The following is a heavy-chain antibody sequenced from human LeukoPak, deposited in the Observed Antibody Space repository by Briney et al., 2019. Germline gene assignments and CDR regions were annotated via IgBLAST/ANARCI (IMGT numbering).Heavy chain of an antibody. CDR1: GFTFSSHG. D-gene: IGHD3-3*01. J-gene: IGHJ4*02. V-gene: IGHV3-23*01. CDR3: SKAIGHLL. CDR2: ISGNGGST. Sequence: PGGSLRLSCTASGFTFSSHGMDWVRQAPGKGLEWVSVISGNGGSTYYAESVKGRFTISRDNSKNTLYLQMNSLRAEDTAVYYCSKAIGHLLWGQGTLVTVSS.